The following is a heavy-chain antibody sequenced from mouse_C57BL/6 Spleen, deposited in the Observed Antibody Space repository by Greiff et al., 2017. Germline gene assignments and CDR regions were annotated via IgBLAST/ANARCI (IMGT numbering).Heavy chain of an antibody. V-gene: IGHV1-62-2*01. D-gene: IGHD1-1*01. CDR1: GYTFTEYT. CDR2: FYPGSGSI. CDR3: ARHDLIYYYGSSYGWYFDV. Sequence: VQLQQSGAELVKPGASVKLSCKASGYTFTEYTIHWVKQRSGQGLEWIGWFYPGSGSIKYNEKFKDKATLTADKSSSTVYMELSRLTSEDSAVYFCARHDLIYYYGSSYGWYFDVWGTGTTVTVSS. J-gene: IGHJ1*03.